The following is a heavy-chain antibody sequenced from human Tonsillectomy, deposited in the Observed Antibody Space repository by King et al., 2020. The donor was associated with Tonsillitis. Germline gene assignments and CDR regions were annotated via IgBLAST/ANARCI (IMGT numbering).Heavy chain of an antibody. Sequence: VQLQQWGAGLLKSSETLSLPCAVYGGSFSIYYWSWIRQPPGKGLEWIGEINQSGGTNYNPSLKSRVTISKDTSKNQFSLRLSSVTAADTAVYYCARGVPPYYYGSGEFDYWGQGTLVTVSS. J-gene: IGHJ4*02. CDR3: ARGVPPYYYGSGEFDY. V-gene: IGHV4-34*01. CDR2: INQSGGT. CDR1: GGSFSIYY. D-gene: IGHD3-10*01.